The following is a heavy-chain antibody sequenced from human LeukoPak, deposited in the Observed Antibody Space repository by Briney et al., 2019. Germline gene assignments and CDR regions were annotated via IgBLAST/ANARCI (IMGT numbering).Heavy chain of an antibody. CDR3: ARDRRYYDSSGYYYRAFDY. Sequence: SETLSLTCTVSGGSISSNTYSWGWIRQPPGKGLEWIGSIYYSGSTYYNPSLKSRVTISVDTSKNQFSLKLSSVTAADTAVYYCARDRRYYDSSGYYYRAFDYWGQGTLVTVSS. CDR2: IYYSGST. V-gene: IGHV4-39*07. CDR1: GGSISSNTYS. J-gene: IGHJ4*02. D-gene: IGHD3-22*01.